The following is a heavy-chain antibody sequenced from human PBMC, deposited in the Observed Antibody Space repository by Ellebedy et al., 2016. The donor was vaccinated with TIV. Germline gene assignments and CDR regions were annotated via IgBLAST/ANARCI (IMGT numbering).Heavy chain of an antibody. CDR3: ARELGYYYYYGMDV. CDR2: ISSSSSTI. CDR1: GFTFSSYA. J-gene: IGHJ6*02. V-gene: IGHV3-48*01. Sequence: GESLKISXAASGFTFSSYAMSWVRQAPGKGLEWVSYISSSSSTIYYADSVKGRFTISRDNAKNSLYLQMNSLRSEDTAVYYCARELGYYYYYGMDVWGQGTTVTVSS.